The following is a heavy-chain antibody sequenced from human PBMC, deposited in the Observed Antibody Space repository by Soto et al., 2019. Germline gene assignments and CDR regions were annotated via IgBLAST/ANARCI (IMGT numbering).Heavy chain of an antibody. CDR1: GYTFTSYG. CDR3: ARDLGGFPDY. D-gene: IGHD5-12*01. V-gene: IGHV1-18*01. J-gene: IGHJ4*02. CDR2: ISAHNGNT. Sequence: QVQLVQSGAEVKKPGASVKVSCKASGYTFTSYGISWVRQAPGQGLEWMGWISAHNGNTKYEQKLQGRVTMTSDTSPGTAYMAPRSVRCDETAVYYCARDLGGFPDYWGQGTLVTVSS.